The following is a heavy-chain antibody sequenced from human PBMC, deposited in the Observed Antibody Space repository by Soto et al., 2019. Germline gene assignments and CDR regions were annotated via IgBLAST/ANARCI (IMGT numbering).Heavy chain of an antibody. Sequence: SETLSLTCAVSGYSIGSGYYWAWIRQSPGKGLEWIGSIYHAGSVYYNPSLNGRVALSMDTSKNHFSLKLTSVTAADTAVHYCARTFDYYGMDVWGQGTTVTVSS. V-gene: IGHV4-38-2*01. CDR1: GYSIGSGYY. CDR3: ARTFDYYGMDV. CDR2: IYHAGSV. J-gene: IGHJ6*02.